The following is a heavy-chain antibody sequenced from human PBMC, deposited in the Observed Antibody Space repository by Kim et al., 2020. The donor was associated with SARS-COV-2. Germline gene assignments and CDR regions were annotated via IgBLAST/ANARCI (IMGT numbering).Heavy chain of an antibody. J-gene: IGHJ6*03. CDR3: ARGPYYDILTGYAYYYYYYMDV. CDR2: IKQDGSEK. D-gene: IGHD3-9*01. CDR1: GFTFSSYW. V-gene: IGHV3-7*01. Sequence: GGSLRLSCAASGFTFSSYWMSWVRQAPGKGLEWVANIKQDGSEKYYVDSVKGRFTISRDNAKNSLYLQMNSLRAEDTAVYYCARGPYYDILTGYAYYYYYYMDVWGKGTTVTVSS.